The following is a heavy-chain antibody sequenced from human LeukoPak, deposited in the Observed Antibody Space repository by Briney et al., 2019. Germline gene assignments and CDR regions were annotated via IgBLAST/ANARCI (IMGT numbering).Heavy chain of an antibody. V-gene: IGHV4-30-4*08. CDR3: ARSQGSLRFLEWLLENWFDP. D-gene: IGHD3-3*01. CDR2: IYYSGST. CDR1: GGSISSGDYY. J-gene: IGHJ5*02. Sequence: PSETLSLTCTVSGGSISSGDYYWSWIRQPPGKGLEWIGYIYYSGSTYYNPSLKSRVTISVDTSKNQFSLKLSSVTAADTAVYYCARSQGSLRFLEWLLENWFDPWGQGTLVTVSS.